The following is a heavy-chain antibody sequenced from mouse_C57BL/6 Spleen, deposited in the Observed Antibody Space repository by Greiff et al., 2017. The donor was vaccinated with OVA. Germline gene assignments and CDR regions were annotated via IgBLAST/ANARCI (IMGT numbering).Heavy chain of an antibody. CDR2: IHPNSGST. D-gene: IGHD4-1*01. CDR1: GYTFTSYW. V-gene: IGHV1-64*01. J-gene: IGHJ4*01. CDR3: ARHWDVYYYAMDY. Sequence: QVQLQQPGAELVKPGASVKLSCKASGYTFTSYWMHWVKQRPGQGLEWIGMIHPNSGSTNYNEKFKSKATLTVDKSSSTAYMQLSSLTSEDSAVYYCARHWDVYYYAMDYWGQGTSVTVSS.